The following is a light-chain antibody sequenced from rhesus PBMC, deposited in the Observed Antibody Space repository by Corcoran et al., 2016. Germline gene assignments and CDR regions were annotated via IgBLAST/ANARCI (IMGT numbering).Light chain of an antibody. CDR3: QQYSTWPHT. CDR1: QSVSSS. Sequence: EIVMTQSPATLSLSPGERATLSCRASQSVSSSLVWYQQKPGQAPRLLNYGASIRATGIPNRFRGSGSGTEFTLTIRTLEPEDFALYYCQQYSTWPHTFGRGTKVEIK. V-gene: IGKV3-42*03. CDR2: GAS. J-gene: IGKJ1*01.